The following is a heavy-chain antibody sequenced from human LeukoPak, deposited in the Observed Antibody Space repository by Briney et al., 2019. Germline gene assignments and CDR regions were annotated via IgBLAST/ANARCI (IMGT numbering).Heavy chain of an antibody. CDR1: GFTFSSYG. Sequence: GGSLRLSCSASGFTFSSYGMHWVRHAPGKGLEYVSTISSDGIRCYADSVKGRFTISRDNSKNTVYLQMSSLRTEDTAVYFCSAAVAGSFPGWGQGTLVIVSS. V-gene: IGHV3-64D*06. J-gene: IGHJ4*02. CDR3: SAAVAGSFPG. CDR2: ISSDGIR. D-gene: IGHD6-19*01.